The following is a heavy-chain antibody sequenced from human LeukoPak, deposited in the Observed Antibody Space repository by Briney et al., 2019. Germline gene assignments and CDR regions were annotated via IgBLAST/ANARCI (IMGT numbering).Heavy chain of an antibody. D-gene: IGHD3-16*02. V-gene: IGHV3-49*03. CDR1: GFTFGDYA. CDR3: TRDKVTRRPAVSKITFGGVIVYDY. J-gene: IGHJ4*02. CDR2: IRSKAYGGTT. Sequence: TGGSLRLSCTASGFTFGDYAMSWFRQAPGKGLEWVGFIRSKAYGGTTEYAASVKGRFTISRDDSKSIAYLQMNSLKTEDTAVYYCTRDKVTRRPAVSKITFGGVIVYDYWGQGTLVTVSS.